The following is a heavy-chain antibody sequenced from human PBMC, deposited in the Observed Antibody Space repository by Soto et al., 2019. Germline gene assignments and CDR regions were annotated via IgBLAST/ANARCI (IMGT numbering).Heavy chain of an antibody. J-gene: IGHJ6*02. CDR2: IYYSGST. V-gene: IGHV4-39*01. Sequence: ETLSLTCTVSGGSIASSGYYWGWIRQPPGKGLEWIGSIYYSGSTYYNPSLKSRVTISVDTSKNQFSLKLNSVTAADTAVYYCVRQSGSGSYYIYYYYGMDVWGQGTTV. D-gene: IGHD3-10*01. CDR3: VRQSGSGSYYIYYYYGMDV. CDR1: GGSIASSGYY.